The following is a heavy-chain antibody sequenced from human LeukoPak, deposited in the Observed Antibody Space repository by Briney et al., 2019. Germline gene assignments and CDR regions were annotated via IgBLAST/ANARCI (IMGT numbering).Heavy chain of an antibody. CDR3: TTDRSIAVRPLFDY. V-gene: IGHV3-15*01. CDR1: GFIFSNGW. CDR2: IKSKTDGGTT. Sequence: GGSPRLSCAASGFIFSNGWMGWVRQAPGKGLEWVGRIKSKTDGGTTDYAAPVKGRFTVSRDDSKNTVYLQVNSLKTEDTAVYYCTTDRSIAVRPLFDYWGQGILVTVSS. D-gene: IGHD6-6*01. J-gene: IGHJ4*02.